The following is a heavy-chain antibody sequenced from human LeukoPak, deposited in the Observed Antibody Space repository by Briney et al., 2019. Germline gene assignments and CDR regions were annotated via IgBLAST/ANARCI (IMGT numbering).Heavy chain of an antibody. V-gene: IGHV1-69*01. CDR2: IIPIFGTA. D-gene: IGHD6-19*01. CDR3: ARAISSGWPFDY. CDR1: GGTFSGYS. Sequence: GSSVKVSCKASGGTFSGYSISWVRQAPGRGLDWMGGIIPIFGTANYAQKFQGRVTITADESTSTAYMELSSLRSEDTAVYYCARAISSGWPFDYWGQGTLVTVSS. J-gene: IGHJ4*02.